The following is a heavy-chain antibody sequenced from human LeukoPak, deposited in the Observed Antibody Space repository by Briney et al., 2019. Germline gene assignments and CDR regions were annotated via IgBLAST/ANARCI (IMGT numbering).Heavy chain of an antibody. CDR2: IYTSGST. Sequence: PSETLSLTCTVSGGSISSYYWSWIRQPAGKGLEWIGRIYTSGSTNYNPSLKSRVTISVDTSKNQFSLKLSSVTAADTAVYYCARVSCSGGSCYSGAFDIWGQGTMVTVSS. V-gene: IGHV4-4*07. J-gene: IGHJ3*02. CDR3: ARVSCSGGSCYSGAFDI. D-gene: IGHD2-15*01. CDR1: GGSISSYY.